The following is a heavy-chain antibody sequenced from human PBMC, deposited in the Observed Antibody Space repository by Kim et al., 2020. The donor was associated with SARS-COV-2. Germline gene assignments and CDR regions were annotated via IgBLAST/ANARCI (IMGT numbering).Heavy chain of an antibody. CDR3: ARGRRGVSMIVLVIQDVEFYFDY. CDR1: GESFSDYY. D-gene: IGHD3-22*01. J-gene: IGHJ4*02. Sequence: SETLSLTCAVYGESFSDYYWTWIRQPPGKGLEWIGEINHSGSTNYNPSLKSRVIISVDTSRNQFSLKLSSVTAADTAVYYCARGRRGVSMIVLVIQDVEFYFDYWGQGTLVTVSS. CDR2: INHSGST. V-gene: IGHV4-34*01.